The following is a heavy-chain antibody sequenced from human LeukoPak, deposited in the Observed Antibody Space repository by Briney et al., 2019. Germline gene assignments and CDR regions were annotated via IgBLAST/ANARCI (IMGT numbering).Heavy chain of an antibody. J-gene: IGHJ6*02. V-gene: IGHV1-8*02. Sequence: ASVKVSCKASGYTFTTYDIHWVRQATGQGLEWMGWMNPNSGNTGYAQEFQGRVSMTRDTSISTAYMELSSLTSEDTAVYYCARKIGAFGVWGQGTTVTVSS. CDR2: MNPNSGNT. D-gene: IGHD3-3*01. CDR1: GYTFTTYD. CDR3: ARKIGAFGV.